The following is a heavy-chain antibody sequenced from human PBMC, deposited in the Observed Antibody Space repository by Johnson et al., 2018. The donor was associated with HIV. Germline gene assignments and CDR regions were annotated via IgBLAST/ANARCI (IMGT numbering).Heavy chain of an antibody. V-gene: IGHV3-20*04. Sequence: VQLVESGGGLVQPGRSLKLSCAASGFTFDDYAMHWVRQTPWKGLEWVSGINWNGGSTGYADSVKGRFTISRDNAKNSLHLQMNSLRAEDTALYYCARVIGYDSSGKAFDIWGRGTMVTVSS. CDR3: ARVIGYDSSGKAFDI. D-gene: IGHD3-22*01. CDR2: INWNGGST. CDR1: GFTFDDYA. J-gene: IGHJ3*02.